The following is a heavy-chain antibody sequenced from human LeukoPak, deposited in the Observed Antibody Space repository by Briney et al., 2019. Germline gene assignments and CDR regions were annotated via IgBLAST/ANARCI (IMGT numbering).Heavy chain of an antibody. V-gene: IGHV3-33*08. D-gene: IGHD3-22*01. CDR3: ARPQGGYYDSSGFDY. Sequence: PGGSLRLSCAASGFTFSSYDMHWVRQAPGKGLEWVAVIWYDGSNKYYADSVKGRFTISRDNSKNTLYLQMNSLRAEDTAVYYCARPQGGYYDSSGFDYWGQGTLVTVSS. CDR1: GFTFSSYD. J-gene: IGHJ4*02. CDR2: IWYDGSNK.